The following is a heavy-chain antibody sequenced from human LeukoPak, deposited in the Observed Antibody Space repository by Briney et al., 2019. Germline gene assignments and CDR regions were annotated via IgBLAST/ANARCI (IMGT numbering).Heavy chain of an antibody. Sequence: SETLSLTCTVSGDSISSYYWSWIRQPPGKGLEWIGYVYYSGSTNYNPSLKSRVTISVDTSKNQFSLNLSSVTAAGTAVYYCARVGGLVSDAFDIWGQGTMVTVSS. CDR1: GDSISSYY. CDR3: ARVGGLVSDAFDI. J-gene: IGHJ3*02. V-gene: IGHV4-59*01. CDR2: VYYSGST. D-gene: IGHD1-26*01.